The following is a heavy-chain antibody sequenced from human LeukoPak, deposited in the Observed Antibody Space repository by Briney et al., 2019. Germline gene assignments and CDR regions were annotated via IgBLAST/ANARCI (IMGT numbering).Heavy chain of an antibody. Sequence: PGGSLRLSCAASGFTFSSYAMSWVRQAPGKGLEWVSAISGSGGSTYYADSVKGRFTISRDNSKNTLYLQMNSLRAEDTAVYYCARASWGSDLYYFDYWGQGTLVTVSS. V-gene: IGHV3-23*01. J-gene: IGHJ4*02. CDR1: GFTFSSYA. CDR3: ARASWGSDLYYFDY. D-gene: IGHD7-27*01. CDR2: ISGSGGST.